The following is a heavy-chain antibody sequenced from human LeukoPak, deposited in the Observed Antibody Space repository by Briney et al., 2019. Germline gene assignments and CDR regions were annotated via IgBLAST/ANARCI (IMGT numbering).Heavy chain of an antibody. Sequence: TSETLSLTCLVSGGSINNYHWTWIRQPAGKRLEWIGRIYTSGGTNYNPSLKSRVTMSVDTSKNQFSLKLSSVTAADSALYFCARERVVTSGEDDIVVVVAALWGQGTLVTVSS. D-gene: IGHD2-15*01. CDR1: GGSINNYH. V-gene: IGHV4-4*07. CDR2: IYTSGGT. CDR3: ARERVVTSGEDDIVVVVAAL. J-gene: IGHJ4*02.